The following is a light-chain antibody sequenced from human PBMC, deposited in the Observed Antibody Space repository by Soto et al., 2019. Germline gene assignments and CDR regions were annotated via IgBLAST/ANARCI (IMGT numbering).Light chain of an antibody. J-gene: IGLJ2*01. V-gene: IGLV2-23*01. CDR2: VGT. Sequence: QSALTQAASVSGSPGQSITISCTGTSSDVGTSNLVSWYQQHPGKAPKLMIYVGTKRPSGVSTHFSGSKSGNTASLTISGLQAEDEADYYCCSHAGSNTLIFGGGTKVTVL. CDR3: CSHAGSNTLI. CDR1: SSDVGTSNL.